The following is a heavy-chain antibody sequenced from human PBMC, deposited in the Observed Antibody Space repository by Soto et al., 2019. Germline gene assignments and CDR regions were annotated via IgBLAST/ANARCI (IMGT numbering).Heavy chain of an antibody. CDR3: ARAHYGDYGYGMDV. D-gene: IGHD4-17*01. J-gene: IGHJ6*02. V-gene: IGHV4-39*07. CDR1: GGSLSSSSYF. Sequence: SETLSLTYTGSGGSLSSSSYFWGWVRPAPGKGREWIGRIYHSGSPYYNPSLKSRVTISVDRSKNQFSLKLSSVTAADTAVYYCARAHYGDYGYGMDVWGQGTTVTVSS. CDR2: IYHSGSP.